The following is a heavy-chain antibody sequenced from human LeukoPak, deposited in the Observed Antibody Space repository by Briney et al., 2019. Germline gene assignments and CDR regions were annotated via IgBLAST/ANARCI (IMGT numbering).Heavy chain of an antibody. J-gene: IGHJ5*02. Sequence: PSETLSLTCTVSGVSISSSSYCWGWTRQPPGKGLEWIGSICYSGSTFYNPSLKSRVTLSVDTSKNQFSLELSSVTAADTALYYCARTENYIPEDCFDPWGQGTLVTVSS. V-gene: IGHV4-39*01. CDR1: GVSISSSSYC. CDR2: ICYSGST. CDR3: ARTENYIPEDCFDP. D-gene: IGHD5-24*01.